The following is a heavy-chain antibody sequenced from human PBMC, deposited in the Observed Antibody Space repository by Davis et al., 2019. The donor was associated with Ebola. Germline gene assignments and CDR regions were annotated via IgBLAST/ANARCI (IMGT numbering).Heavy chain of an antibody. CDR1: GDSVSSGG. CDR3: ARGWLRGGMDV. J-gene: IGHJ6*02. V-gene: IGHV6-1*01. D-gene: IGHD5-18*01. CDR2: TYYNSKWFN. Sequence: LRLSCDISGDSVSSGGWNWIRQSPSRGLEWLGRTYYNSKWFNDYAMSVKGRITINPDTSKNQFSLQLNSVTPEDTALYYCARGWLRGGMDVWGEGTTVTV.